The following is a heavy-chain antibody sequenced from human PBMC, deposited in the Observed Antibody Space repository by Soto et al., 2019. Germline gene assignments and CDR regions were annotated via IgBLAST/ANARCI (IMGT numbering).Heavy chain of an antibody. CDR3: ARARDAYSYFFDY. CDR2: IIPIFGTP. D-gene: IGHD3-10*01. CDR1: GGMFSTYV. J-gene: IGHJ4*02. V-gene: IGHV1-69*12. Sequence: QVQLVQSGAEVKKPGSSVKVSCKASGGMFSTYVISWVRQAPGQGPEWMGGIIPIFGTPNYAQKFQGRVTITADESTSTAYMELSSLRSEDTAMYYGARARDAYSYFFDYWGQGTLFTVSS.